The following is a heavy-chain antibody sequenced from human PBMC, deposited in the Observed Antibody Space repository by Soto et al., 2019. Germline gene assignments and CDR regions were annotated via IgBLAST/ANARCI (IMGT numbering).Heavy chain of an antibody. Sequence: QITLKESGPPLVKPTQTLTLTCTFSGFSLSTSGVGVGWIRQPPGKALEWLALIYWDDDKRYSPSLKSRLTITKAPSKHQVVLTMTNMDPVDTATYYCAHVYGGYDNFDYWGQGTLVTVSS. V-gene: IGHV2-5*02. CDR3: AHVYGGYDNFDY. D-gene: IGHD5-12*01. CDR1: GFSLSTSGVG. J-gene: IGHJ4*02. CDR2: IYWDDDK.